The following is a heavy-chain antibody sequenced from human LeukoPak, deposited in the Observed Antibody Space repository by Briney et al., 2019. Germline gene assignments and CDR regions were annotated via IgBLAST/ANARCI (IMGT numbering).Heavy chain of an antibody. CDR1: GGSISSYY. J-gene: IGHJ3*02. CDR3: ARGIRQSGITIFGVVTSTNAFDI. V-gene: IGHV4-4*07. D-gene: IGHD3-3*01. Sequence: SETLSLTCTVSGGSISSYYWSWIRQPAGKGLEWIGRIYTSGSTNYNPSLKSRVTISVDTSKNQFSLKLSSVTAADTAVYYCARGIRQSGITIFGVVTSTNAFDIWGQGTMVTVSS. CDR2: IYTSGST.